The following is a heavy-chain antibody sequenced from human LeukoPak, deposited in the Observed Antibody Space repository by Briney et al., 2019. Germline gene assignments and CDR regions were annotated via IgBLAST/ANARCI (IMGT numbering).Heavy chain of an antibody. V-gene: IGHV3-21*01. Sequence: PGGSLRLSCAASGLTFSIYSMNWVRQAPGEGLEWVSFISSTSNYIHYADSVRGRFTISRDNAKNSLYLQMNSLRAEDTAIYYCARDLGGDYASWGQGTLVTVS. CDR1: GLTFSIYS. CDR2: ISSTSNYI. CDR3: ARDLGGDYAS. D-gene: IGHD2-21*02. J-gene: IGHJ4*02.